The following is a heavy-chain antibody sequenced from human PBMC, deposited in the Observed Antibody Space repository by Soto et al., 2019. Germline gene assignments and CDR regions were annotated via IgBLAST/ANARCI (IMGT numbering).Heavy chain of an antibody. J-gene: IGHJ6*02. CDR2: IYPGDSDT. CDR1: GYSFASYW. D-gene: IGHD6-6*01. Sequence: GESLKISCQGSGYSFASYWIGWVRQMPGKDLEWMGIIYPGDSDTRYSPSFQGQVAIAADNSLRTAFLRWTSLKASDTAWAYCATTRSFTPDFYYDGMDVWGQGTTVTVSS. V-gene: IGHV5-51*01. CDR3: ATTRSFTPDFYYDGMDV.